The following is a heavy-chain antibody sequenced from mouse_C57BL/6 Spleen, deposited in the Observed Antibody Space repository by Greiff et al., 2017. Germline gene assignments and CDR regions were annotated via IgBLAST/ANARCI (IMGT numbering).Heavy chain of an antibody. CDR3: ARSYGSYWYFDV. CDR2: IHLNSGST. Sequence: QVQLQQPGAELVKPGASVKLSCKASGYTFTSYWMHWVKQRPGQGLEWIGMIHLNSGSTNYNEKFKSKATLTVDKSSSTAYMQLSSLTSEDSAVYYCARSYGSYWYFDVWGTGTTVTVSS. D-gene: IGHD1-1*01. J-gene: IGHJ1*03. V-gene: IGHV1-64*01. CDR1: GYTFTSYW.